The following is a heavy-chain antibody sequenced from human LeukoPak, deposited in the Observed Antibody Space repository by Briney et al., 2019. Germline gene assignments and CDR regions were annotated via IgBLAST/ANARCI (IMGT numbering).Heavy chain of an antibody. CDR3: ATAYGYGGSTYYFDY. CDR2: FDPEDGET. J-gene: IGHJ4*02. D-gene: IGHD1-26*01. CDR1: GYTLTELS. V-gene: IGHV1-24*01. Sequence: ASVKVSCKVSGYTLTELSMHWVRQAPGKGLEWMGGFDPEDGETICAQKFQGRVTMTEDTSTDTAYMELSSLRSEDTAVYYCATAYGYGGSTYYFDYWDQGTLVTVSS.